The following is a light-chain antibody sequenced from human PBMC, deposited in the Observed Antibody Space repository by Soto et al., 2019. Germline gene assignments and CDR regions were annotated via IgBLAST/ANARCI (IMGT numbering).Light chain of an antibody. Sequence: EVVLTQSPGTLSLTPGERATLSCRASQSVSSYLAWFQQKPGQAPRLLIYDASNRAAGIPVRFSGSGSGTDFSLTISSLEPEDFAVYYCQQRSNWPLTFGPGTKVDI. V-gene: IGKV3-11*01. CDR3: QQRSNWPLT. CDR1: QSVSSY. CDR2: DAS. J-gene: IGKJ3*01.